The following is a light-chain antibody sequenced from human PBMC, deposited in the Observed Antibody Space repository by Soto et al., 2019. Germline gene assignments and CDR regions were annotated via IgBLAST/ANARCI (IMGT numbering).Light chain of an antibody. V-gene: IGKV1-9*01. Sequence: DIQLTQSPSFLSASVGDRVTITCRASQGINHYVAWYQQKPRKAPKCLIYGASAFQSGVPSRFSGSGSWAEFTLSISSLQPEDFATYYCNLVYSYPLTIGAGTMVEL. J-gene: IGKJ4*02. CDR3: NLVYSYPLT. CDR1: QGINHY. CDR2: GAS.